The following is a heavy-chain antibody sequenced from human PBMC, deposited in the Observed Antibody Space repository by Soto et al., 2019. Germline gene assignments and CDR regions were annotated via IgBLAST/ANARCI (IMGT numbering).Heavy chain of an antibody. CDR1: GCTFTSYA. V-gene: IGHV1-3*01. CDR3: ARYGDLWDNWNDVGSFDY. J-gene: IGHJ4*02. Sequence: GASVKVSCKASGCTFTSYAMHWVRQAPGQRLEWMGWINAGNGNTKYSQKFQGRVTITRDTSASTAYMELSSLRSEDTAVYYCARYGDLWDNWNDVGSFDYWGQGTLVTVSS. CDR2: INAGNGNT. D-gene: IGHD1-20*01.